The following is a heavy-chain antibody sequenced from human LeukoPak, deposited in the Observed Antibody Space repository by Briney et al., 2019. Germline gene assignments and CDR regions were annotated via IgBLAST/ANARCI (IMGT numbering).Heavy chain of an antibody. V-gene: IGHV3-30*04. CDR1: GFTFSSYA. CDR2: ISYDGSNK. J-gene: IGHJ6*02. Sequence: GGSLRLSCAASGFTFSSYAMHWVRQAPGKGLEGGAVISYDGSNKYYADSVKGRFTISRDNSKNTLYLQMNSLRAEDTAVYYCARDFGSGSYWYYYYYGMDVWGQGTTVTVSS. D-gene: IGHD3-10*01. CDR3: ARDFGSGSYWYYYYYGMDV.